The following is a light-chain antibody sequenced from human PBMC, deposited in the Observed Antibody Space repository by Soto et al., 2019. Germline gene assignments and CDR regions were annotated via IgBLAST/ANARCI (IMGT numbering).Light chain of an antibody. V-gene: IGKV3-11*01. Sequence: EIVLTQSPATLSLSPGERATLSCRASQSFSSYLAWYQQKPGQAPRLLIDDASKRATGIPARFSGRGSGTDFSLTIISLEPEDFADYYCQQRSNWPPVITFGQGTRLDIK. CDR2: DAS. J-gene: IGKJ5*01. CDR1: QSFSSY. CDR3: QQRSNWPPVIT.